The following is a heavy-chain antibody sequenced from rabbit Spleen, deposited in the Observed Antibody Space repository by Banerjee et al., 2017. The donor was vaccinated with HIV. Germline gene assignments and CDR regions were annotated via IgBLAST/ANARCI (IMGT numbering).Heavy chain of an antibody. D-gene: IGHD8-1*01. CDR3: ARDIGTSFSTYGMDL. V-gene: IGHV1S40*01. CDR1: GFSFSSNDY. CDR2: TAGGRSAFT. J-gene: IGHJ6*01. Sequence: QSLEESGGGLVKPGASLTLTCTTSGFSFSSNDYICWVRQAPGKGLEWIACTAGGRSAFTYYASWAKGRFICSKASSTTVTLQMTSLTAADTATYFCARDIGTSFSTYGMDLWGPGTLVTVS.